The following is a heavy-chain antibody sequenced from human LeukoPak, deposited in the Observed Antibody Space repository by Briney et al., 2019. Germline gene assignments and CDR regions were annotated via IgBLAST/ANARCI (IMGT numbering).Heavy chain of an antibody. Sequence: GGSLRLSCAASGFTVSSNYMSWVRQAPGKGLEWVSVIYSDGSTYYADSVKGRFTISRHNSKNTLYLQMNSLRAEDTAVYYCARTEGDAFDIWGQGTMVTVSS. CDR1: GFTVSSNY. CDR3: ARTEGDAFDI. CDR2: IYSDGST. V-gene: IGHV3-53*04. J-gene: IGHJ3*02.